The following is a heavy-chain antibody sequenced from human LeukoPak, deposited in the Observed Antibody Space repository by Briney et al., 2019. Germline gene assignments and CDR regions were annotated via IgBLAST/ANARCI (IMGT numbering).Heavy chain of an antibody. J-gene: IGHJ4*02. V-gene: IGHV4-39*01. CDR2: IYYSGTT. CDR1: GGSVSSSTYD. CDR3: VRRVLSFSRPSNFDY. Sequence: TSETLSLTCSASGGSVSSSTYDWGWIRQPPGKGLEWIGNIYYSGTTYYNPSLKSRVTISIDTSKKQFSLKLSSVTAADTAVYYCVRRVLSFSRPSNFDYWGQGILVTLSS. D-gene: IGHD2-2*01.